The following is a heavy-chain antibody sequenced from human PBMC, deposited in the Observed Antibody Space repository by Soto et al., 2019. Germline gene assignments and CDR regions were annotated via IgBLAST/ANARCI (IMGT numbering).Heavy chain of an antibody. D-gene: IGHD3-9*01. V-gene: IGHV1-3*01. Sequence: GASVKVSCKASGYTFTSYAMHWVRQAPGQRLEWMGWINAGNGNTKYSQKFQGRVTITRDTSASTAYMGLSSLRSEDTAVYYCARDRLRYFDWLAKQNNLFAPWGQGTLVTVSS. CDR3: ARDRLRYFDWLAKQNNLFAP. CDR2: INAGNGNT. CDR1: GYTFTSYA. J-gene: IGHJ5*02.